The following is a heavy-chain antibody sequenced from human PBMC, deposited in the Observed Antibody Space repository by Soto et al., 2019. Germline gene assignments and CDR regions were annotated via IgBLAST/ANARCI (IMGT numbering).Heavy chain of an antibody. J-gene: IGHJ4*02. CDR3: ARDQWLVPFDY. D-gene: IGHD6-19*01. CDR2: INAGNGNT. CDR1: GYTFTSYA. Sequence: GASVKVSCKASGYTFTSYAMHWVRLAPGQRLEWMGWINAGNGNTKYSQRFQGRVTITRDTSASTAYMEPSSLRSEDTAVYYCARDQWLVPFDYWGQGTLVTVSS. V-gene: IGHV1-3*01.